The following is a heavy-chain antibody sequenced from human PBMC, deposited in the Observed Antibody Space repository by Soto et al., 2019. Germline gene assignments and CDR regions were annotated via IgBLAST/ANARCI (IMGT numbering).Heavy chain of an antibody. Sequence: EVQMVESGGGLVQPGGSQRLSCAASGFTFSTYWMHWVRQAPGKGLVWVSRINSDGSSTSYADSVKGRFTISRDNAKNTLYLQMNSLRAEDTAMYYCARVRCSGGSCRDAYDIWGQGTMFTVSS. D-gene: IGHD2-15*01. V-gene: IGHV3-74*01. CDR3: ARVRCSGGSCRDAYDI. J-gene: IGHJ3*02. CDR2: INSDGSST. CDR1: GFTFSTYW.